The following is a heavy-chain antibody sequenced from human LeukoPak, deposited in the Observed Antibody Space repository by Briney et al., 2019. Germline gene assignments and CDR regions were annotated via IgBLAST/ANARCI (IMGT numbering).Heavy chain of an antibody. CDR2: MNPNSGNT. Sequence: GASVKVSCKAFGYAFTTYDIIWVRQAPGQGLEWMGWMNPNSGNTGYAQKFQGRVTITRNTSISTAYMELSSLRSEDTAVYYCAREAAGTSTYYYYMDVWGKGTTVTVSS. V-gene: IGHV1-8*03. CDR3: AREAAGTSTYYYYMDV. CDR1: GYAFTTYD. J-gene: IGHJ6*03. D-gene: IGHD6-13*01.